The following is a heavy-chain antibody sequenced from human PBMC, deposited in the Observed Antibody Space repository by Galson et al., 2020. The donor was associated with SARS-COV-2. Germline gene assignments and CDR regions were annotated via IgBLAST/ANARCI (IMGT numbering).Heavy chain of an antibody. V-gene: IGHV4-61*01. CDR2: IYYSGST. CDR1: GGSVSSGSYY. D-gene: IGHD3-22*01. J-gene: IGHJ6*02. CDR3: ARENDSSGYYHGYYYGMDV. Sequence: SETLSLTCTVSGGSVSSGSYYWSWIRQPPGKGLEWIGYIYYSGSTNYNPSLKSRVTISVDTSKNQFSLKLSSVTAADTAVYYCARENDSSGYYHGYYYGMDVWGQGTTVTVSS.